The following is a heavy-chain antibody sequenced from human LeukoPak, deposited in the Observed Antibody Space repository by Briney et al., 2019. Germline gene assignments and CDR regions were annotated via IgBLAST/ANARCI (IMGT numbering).Heavy chain of an antibody. CDR1: GGSFSGYY. J-gene: IGHJ4*02. CDR3: ARRYSSGWYGSY. CDR2: INHSGST. V-gene: IGHV4-34*01. D-gene: IGHD6-19*01. Sequence: SETLSLTCAVYGGSFSGYYWSWIRQPPGKGLEWIGEINHSGSTNYNPSLKSRVTISVDTSKNQFSLKLSSVTAADTAVYYCARRYSSGWYGSYWGQGTLVTVSS.